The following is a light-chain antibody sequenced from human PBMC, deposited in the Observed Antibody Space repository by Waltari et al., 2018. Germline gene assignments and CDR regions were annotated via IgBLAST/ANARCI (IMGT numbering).Light chain of an antibody. V-gene: IGLV2-14*01. CDR2: DVS. J-gene: IGLJ2*01. CDR1: SSAVGGYNY. Sequence: QSALTQPASVSGSPGQSVTISCTGTSSAVGGYNYVPWYQQHPGKAPKVMIYDVSKRPSGVSNRFSGSKSGNTASLTISGLQAEDEADYYCSSYTTSSTVVFGGGTKVTVL. CDR3: SSYTTSSTVV.